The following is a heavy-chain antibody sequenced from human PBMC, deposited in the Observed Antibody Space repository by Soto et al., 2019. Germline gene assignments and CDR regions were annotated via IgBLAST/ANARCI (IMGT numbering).Heavy chain of an antibody. CDR1: GGSISSSSYY. CDR3: ARRPSGTLSSVNWFDP. Sequence: SETLSLTCTVSGGSISSSSYYWGWIRQPPGKGLEWIGSIYYSGSTYYNPSLKSRVTISVDTSKNQFSLKLSSVTAADTAVYYCARRPSGTLSSVNWFDPWGQGTLVTVSS. D-gene: IGHD1-7*01. V-gene: IGHV4-39*01. CDR2: IYYSGST. J-gene: IGHJ5*02.